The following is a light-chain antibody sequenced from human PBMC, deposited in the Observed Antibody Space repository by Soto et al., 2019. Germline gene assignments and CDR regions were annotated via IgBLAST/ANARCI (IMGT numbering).Light chain of an antibody. CDR1: QSVNSY. CDR2: GAS. J-gene: IGKJ1*01. Sequence: EKVMTQSPATLSMSPGERATLSCRASQSVNSYLAWYQQKPGQAPRLLISGASTRATGIPARFSGSGSGTEFTLTISSLQSEDFAVYYCQQYTNWPSWTFGQGTKVEIK. V-gene: IGKV3-15*01. CDR3: QQYTNWPSWT.